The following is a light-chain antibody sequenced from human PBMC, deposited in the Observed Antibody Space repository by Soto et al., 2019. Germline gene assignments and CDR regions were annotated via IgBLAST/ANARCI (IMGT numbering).Light chain of an antibody. Sequence: SALTQPATVSGSPGQSITISCTGTSSDIGAYDYVSWFQQHPDKAPKLMISEVTTRPSGVSARFSGSKPGNAASLTISGLQAEDEAYYFCFSFATAHTHIFGTGTKVTVL. CDR3: FSFATAHTHI. CDR1: SSDIGAYDY. J-gene: IGLJ1*01. CDR2: EVT. V-gene: IGLV2-14*01.